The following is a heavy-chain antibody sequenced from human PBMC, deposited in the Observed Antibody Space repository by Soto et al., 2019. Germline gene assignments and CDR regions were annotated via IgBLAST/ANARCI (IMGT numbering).Heavy chain of an antibody. V-gene: IGHV3-11*06. D-gene: IGHD4-17*01. CDR1: GFIFSDSY. J-gene: IGHJ4*02. CDR2: ISTGSTYT. Sequence: QVQLVESGGGLVKPGGSLRLSCAASGFIFSDSYMSWIRQAPGKGLEWVSYISTGSTYTNYADSVKGRFTISRDNAKNSLYLQMNSLRAEDTAVYYCARDNSYGDYGTDWGQGTLVTVSS. CDR3: ARDNSYGDYGTD.